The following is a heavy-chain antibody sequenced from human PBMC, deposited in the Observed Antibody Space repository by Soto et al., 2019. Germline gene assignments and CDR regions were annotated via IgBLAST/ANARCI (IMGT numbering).Heavy chain of an antibody. CDR3: ARCDHYYDSSGYYPRLDY. CDR1: GYTFTSYG. CDR2: ISAYNGNT. J-gene: IGHJ4*02. D-gene: IGHD3-22*01. Sequence: ASVKVSCKASGYTFTSYGISWVRQAPGQGLEWMGWISAYNGNTNYAQKLQGRVTMTTDTSTSTAYMELRSLRSDDTAVYYCARCDHYYDSSGYYPRLDYWGQGTLVTVSS. V-gene: IGHV1-18*01.